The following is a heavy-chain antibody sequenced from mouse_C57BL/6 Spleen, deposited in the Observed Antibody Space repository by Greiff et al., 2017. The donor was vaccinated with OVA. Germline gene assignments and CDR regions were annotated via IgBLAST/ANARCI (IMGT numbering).Heavy chain of an antibody. Sequence: QVQLQQPGAELVKPGASVKLSCKASGYTFTSYWMHWVKQRHGRGLEWIGRIDPNSGGTKYNEKFKSKATLTVDKPSSPAYMQLSSLTSEDSAVYYCARDYGSEDYWYFDVWGTGTTVTVSA. D-gene: IGHD1-1*01. J-gene: IGHJ1*03. CDR1: GYTFTSYW. CDR3: ARDYGSEDYWYFDV. CDR2: IDPNSGGT. V-gene: IGHV1-72*01.